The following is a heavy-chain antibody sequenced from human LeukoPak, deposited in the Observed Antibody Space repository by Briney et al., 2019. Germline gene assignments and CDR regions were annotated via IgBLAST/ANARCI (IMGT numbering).Heavy chain of an antibody. V-gene: IGHV3-21*01. J-gene: IGHJ4*02. Sequence: GGSLRLSCAASGFTFTSFSFNWVRQAPGKGLEWVSSINTVATYIYYAGSVRGRFTISRDNAKNSVYLQMDSLRAEDTGVYYCARLRRNGDSGGFYYYYYYWGQGTLVTVSS. CDR1: GFTFTSFS. CDR2: INTVATYI. D-gene: IGHD3-22*01. CDR3: ARLRRNGDSGGFYYYYYY.